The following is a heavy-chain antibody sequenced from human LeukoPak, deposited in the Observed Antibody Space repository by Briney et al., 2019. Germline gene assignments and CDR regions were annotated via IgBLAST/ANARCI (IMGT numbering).Heavy chain of an antibody. J-gene: IGHJ4*02. D-gene: IGHD3-22*01. CDR2: IHYSSGST. CDR3: ARDREAYYYDSSGYSFDY. CDR1: GGTISSNY. Sequence: SETLSLTCTVSGGTISSNYWSWIRPPPGNGLEWIGSIHYSSGSTYYNPSLKSRVTISVDTSKNQFSLKLSSMTPADTAVYYCARDREAYYYDSSGYSFDYWGQGTLVTVSS. V-gene: IGHV4-59*12.